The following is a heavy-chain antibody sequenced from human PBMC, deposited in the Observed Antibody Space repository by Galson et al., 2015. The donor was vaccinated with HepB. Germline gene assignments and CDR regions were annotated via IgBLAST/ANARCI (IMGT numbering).Heavy chain of an antibody. D-gene: IGHD6-19*01. Sequence: SCKASGYTFTSYAMHWVRQAPGQRLEWMGWINAGNGNTKYSQKFQGRVTITRDTSASTAYMELSSLRSEDTAVYYCARERAVAGTWDDAFDIWGQGTMVTVSS. CDR1: GYTFTSYA. CDR2: INAGNGNT. J-gene: IGHJ3*02. V-gene: IGHV1-3*01. CDR3: ARERAVAGTWDDAFDI.